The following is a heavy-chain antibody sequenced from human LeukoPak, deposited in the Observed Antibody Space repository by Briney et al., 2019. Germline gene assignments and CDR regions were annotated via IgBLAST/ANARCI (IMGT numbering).Heavy chain of an antibody. J-gene: IGHJ4*02. CDR1: GFTFSSHA. Sequence: GGSLRLSCAASGFTFSSHAMSWVRQAPGKGLEWVSTISGSGGSTYYANSVKGRFTIYRDNSKNTLYLQMNSLRAEDSAVYYCAKDACVGDCNFHFDYWGQGTLVPVSS. V-gene: IGHV3-23*01. CDR3: AKDACVGDCNFHFDY. D-gene: IGHD2-21*02. CDR2: ISGSGGST.